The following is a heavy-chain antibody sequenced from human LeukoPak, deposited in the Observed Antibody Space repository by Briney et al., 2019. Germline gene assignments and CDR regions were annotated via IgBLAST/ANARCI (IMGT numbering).Heavy chain of an antibody. CDR3: ARENPFIAAAVWVN. Sequence: SETLSLTCTVSGGSISSYYWSWIRQPAGKGLEWIGRIYTSGSTNYNPSLKSRVTMSVDTSKNQFSLKLSSVTAADTAVYCCARENPFIAAAVWVNWGQGTLVTVSS. V-gene: IGHV4-4*07. D-gene: IGHD6-13*01. CDR1: GGSISSYY. CDR2: IYTSGST. J-gene: IGHJ4*02.